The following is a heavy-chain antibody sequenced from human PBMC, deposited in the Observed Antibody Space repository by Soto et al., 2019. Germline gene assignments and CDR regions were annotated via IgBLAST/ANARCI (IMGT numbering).Heavy chain of an antibody. J-gene: IGHJ4*02. CDR2: INPSGGST. D-gene: IGHD4-17*01. CDR3: AGEITVTGLDY. Sequence: ASVKVSCKASGYTFTSYYMHWVRQAPGQGLEWMGIINPSGGSTSYAQKFQGRVTMTRDTSTSTVYMELSSLRSEDTAVYYWAGEITVTGLDYWGQGTLVTVSS. CDR1: GYTFTSYY. V-gene: IGHV1-46*01.